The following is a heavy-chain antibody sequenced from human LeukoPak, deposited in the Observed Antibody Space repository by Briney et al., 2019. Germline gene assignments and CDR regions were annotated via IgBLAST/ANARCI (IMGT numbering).Heavy chain of an antibody. J-gene: IGHJ4*02. Sequence: SETLSLTCAVYGGSFSGYYWSWIRQPPGKGLEWIGEINHSGSTNYNPSLKSRVTISVDTSKNQFSLKLSSVTAADTAVYYCARGPRGALVCWGQGTLVTVSS. CDR2: INHSGST. CDR3: ARGPRGALVC. CDR1: GGSFSGYY. V-gene: IGHV4-34*01. D-gene: IGHD3-10*01.